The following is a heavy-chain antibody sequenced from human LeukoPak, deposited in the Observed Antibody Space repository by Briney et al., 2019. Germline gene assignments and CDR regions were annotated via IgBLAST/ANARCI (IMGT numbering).Heavy chain of an antibody. V-gene: IGHV3-48*04. D-gene: IGHD2-2*01. CDR3: ARRYCSSTSCLLDY. CDR2: ISSTSGSTI. CDR1: GFTFSGYS. J-gene: IGHJ4*02. Sequence: RGSLRLSCVASGFTFSGYSMNWVRQAPGKGLEWVSYISSTSGSTIYYADSVKGRFTISRDNAKNSVYLQMNSLRAEDTAVYYCARRYCSSTSCLLDYWGQETLVTVSS.